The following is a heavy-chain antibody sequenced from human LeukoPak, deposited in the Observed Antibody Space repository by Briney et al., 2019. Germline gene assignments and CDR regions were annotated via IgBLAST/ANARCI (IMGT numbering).Heavy chain of an antibody. V-gene: IGHV4-39*01. CDR2: IYYSGST. CDR3: AGRGDY. J-gene: IGHJ4*02. CDR1: GGSISSISSNNYH. Sequence: SETLSLTCIVSGGSISSISSNNYHWGWIRQPPGKGLEWIGSIYYSGSTYYNPSLKSRVTISVDTSKNQFSLKLSSVTAADTAVYYCAGRGDYWGQGTLVTVSS.